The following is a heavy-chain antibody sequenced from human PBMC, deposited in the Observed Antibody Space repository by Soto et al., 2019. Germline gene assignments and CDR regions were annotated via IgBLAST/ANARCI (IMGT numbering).Heavy chain of an antibody. V-gene: IGHV3-48*01. CDR1: GFTFSSYA. J-gene: IGHJ4*02. CDR2: ISSSSSTI. D-gene: IGHD2-15*01. CDR3: ARDLVVVAANFDY. Sequence: GGSLRLSCAASGFTFSSYAMSWVRQAPGKGLEWVSYISSSSSTIYYADSVKGRFTISRDNAKNSLYLQMNSLRAEDTAVYYCARDLVVVAANFDYWGQGTLVTVSS.